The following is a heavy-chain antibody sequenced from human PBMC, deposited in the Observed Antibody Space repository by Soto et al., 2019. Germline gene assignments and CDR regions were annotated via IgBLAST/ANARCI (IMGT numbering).Heavy chain of an antibody. Sequence: GESLKISCKASGYSFTNYWIGWVRQMPGKGLEWMGTIYPGDSDTRYSPSFQGQVTFSVDKSINTAYLHWTSLKASDTVIYYCAIRPPQDSTAWYNWGQGTLVTVSS. CDR1: GYSFTNYW. V-gene: IGHV5-51*01. CDR2: IYPGDSDT. CDR3: AIRPPQDSTAWYN. D-gene: IGHD1-1*01. J-gene: IGHJ4*02.